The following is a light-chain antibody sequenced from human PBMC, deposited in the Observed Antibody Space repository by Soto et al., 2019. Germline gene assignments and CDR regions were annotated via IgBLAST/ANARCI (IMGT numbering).Light chain of an antibody. CDR2: GAS. J-gene: IGKJ3*01. CDR1: QSIGNN. Sequence: DLQMTQSPSTLSASVGDTVTIACRASQSIGNNLAWYQQKSGKAPNLLIYGASSLESGVPSRFSGGGSETHFTLTISSLQPDDFATYYCQHYVSFPLTFGPGTKVEIK. CDR3: QHYVSFPLT. V-gene: IGKV1-5*01.